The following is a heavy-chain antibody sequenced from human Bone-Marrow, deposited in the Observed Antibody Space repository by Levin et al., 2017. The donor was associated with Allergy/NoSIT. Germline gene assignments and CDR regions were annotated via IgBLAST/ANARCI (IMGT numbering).Heavy chain of an antibody. V-gene: IGHV3-53*01. CDR1: GFTVSGKY. D-gene: IGHD7-27*01. CDR2: IHPGGSA. CDR3: ARDPWGGPDDYYYGMDV. J-gene: IGHJ6*02. Sequence: GGSLRLSCAASGFTVSGKYMTWVRQAPGKGLEWVSVIHPGGSAYYAVSVQGRFTVSRDDSRNTIYLQMNSLRAEDTAVYYCARDPWGGPDDYYYGMDVWGQGTTVTVSS.